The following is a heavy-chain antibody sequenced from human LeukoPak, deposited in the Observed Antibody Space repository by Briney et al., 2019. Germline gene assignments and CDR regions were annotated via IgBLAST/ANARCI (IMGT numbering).Heavy chain of an antibody. CDR2: ISCYNGDT. CDR3: ARDRGGYCSSTSCYTRDY. J-gene: IGHJ4*02. CDR1: GYIFNKYG. Sequence: ASVKVSCKASGYIFNKYGVSWVRQAPGQGLEWLAWISCYNGDTNYAQKFQGRVTVTTDTSTSTVFMELRNLNTDDTAVYYCARDRGGYCSSTSCYTRDYWGQGTLVTVSS. V-gene: IGHV1-18*01. D-gene: IGHD2-2*02.